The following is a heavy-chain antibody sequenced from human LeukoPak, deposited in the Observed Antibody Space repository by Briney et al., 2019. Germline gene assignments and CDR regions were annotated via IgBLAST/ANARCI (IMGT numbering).Heavy chain of an antibody. J-gene: IGHJ4*02. CDR2: ISSSGSTI. CDR1: GFTFSDYY. CDR3: ARGSSSWYDLDY. D-gene: IGHD6-13*01. V-gene: IGHV3-11*01. Sequence: GGSLRLYCEASGFTFSDYYMSWIRQAPGKGLEWVSYISSSGSTIYYADSVKGRFTISRDNAKNSLYLQMNSLRAEDTAVYYCARGSSSWYDLDYWGQGTLVTVSS.